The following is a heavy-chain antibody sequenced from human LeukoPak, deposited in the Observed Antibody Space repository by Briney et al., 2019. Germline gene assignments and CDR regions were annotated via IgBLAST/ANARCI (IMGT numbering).Heavy chain of an antibody. D-gene: IGHD3-9*01. CDR2: ISYDGSNK. J-gene: IGHJ4*02. CDR1: GFTFSSYA. Sequence: PGRSLRLSCAASGFTFSSYAMHWVRQAPGKGLEWVAVISYDGSNKYYADSVKGRFTISRDNSRNTLYLQMNSLRAEDTAVYYCAREGYDILTGYGGLDYWGQGTLVTVSS. V-gene: IGHV3-30*01. CDR3: AREGYDILTGYGGLDY.